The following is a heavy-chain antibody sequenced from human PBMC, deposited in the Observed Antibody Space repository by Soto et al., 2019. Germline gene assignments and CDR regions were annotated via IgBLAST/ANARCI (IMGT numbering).Heavy chain of an antibody. CDR1: GYNFAIYW. D-gene: IGHD1-20*01. V-gene: IGHV5-51*01. CDR2: IYPGDSDT. Sequence: GESLKISCKGSGYNFAIYWIGWVRQMPGKGLEWMGIIYPGDSDTRYSPSFQGQVTISADKSISTAYLQWRSLKASDTATYHCAHTLTRYLALTRTYYYYGMDVWGQGTTVTVSS. J-gene: IGHJ6*02. CDR3: AHTLTRYLALTRTYYYYGMDV.